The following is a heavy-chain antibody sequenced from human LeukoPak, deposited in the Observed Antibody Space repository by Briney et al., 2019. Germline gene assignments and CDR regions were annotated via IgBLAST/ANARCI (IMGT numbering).Heavy chain of an antibody. CDR1: GFTFSSCA. D-gene: IGHD6-13*01. J-gene: IGHJ4*02. CDR3: AKDREGYGAAGTGFDY. CDR2: ISGSGGST. Sequence: PGGSLRLSCAASGFTFSSCAMSWVRQAPGKGLEWVSAISGSGGSTYYADSVKGRFTISRDNSKNTLYLQMNSLRAEDTAVYYCAKDREGYGAAGTGFDYWGQGTLVTVSS. V-gene: IGHV3-23*01.